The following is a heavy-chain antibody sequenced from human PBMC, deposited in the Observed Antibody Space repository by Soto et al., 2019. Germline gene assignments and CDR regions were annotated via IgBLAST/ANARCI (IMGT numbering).Heavy chain of an antibody. D-gene: IGHD3-22*01. J-gene: IGHJ4*02. CDR3: ARGDGDYYDGNGYLGRH. Sequence: EVQLVESGGGLVQPGGSLRLSCAASGFTFSSYWMHWVRQAPGKGLVWVSRINSDGSRTSYADSAKGPFTISRDNAKNTLDLQMNSLRAEDTAVYYCARGDGDYYDGNGYLGRHWGQGTLVTVSS. V-gene: IGHV3-74*01. CDR1: GFTFSSYW. CDR2: INSDGSRT.